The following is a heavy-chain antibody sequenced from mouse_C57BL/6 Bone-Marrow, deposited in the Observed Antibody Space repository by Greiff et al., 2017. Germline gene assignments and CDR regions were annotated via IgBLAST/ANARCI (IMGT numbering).Heavy chain of an antibody. CDR1: GYTFTSYW. CDR3: GREGGQLKLWFAY. V-gene: IGHV1-64*01. Sequence: QVQLQQPGAELVKPGASVKLSCKASGYTFTSYWMHWVKPRPGQGLEWIGMIHPNSGSTNYNEKFKSKATLTVDKSSSTAYMQLSSLTSEDSAVYYCGREGGQLKLWFAYWGQGTLVTVSA. D-gene: IGHD3-2*02. J-gene: IGHJ3*01. CDR2: IHPNSGST.